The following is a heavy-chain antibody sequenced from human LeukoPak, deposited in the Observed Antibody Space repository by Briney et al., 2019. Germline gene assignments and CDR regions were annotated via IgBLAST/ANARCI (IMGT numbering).Heavy chain of an antibody. Sequence: SDTLSHIHTVSGGSISCQYWRWTPHPPGKGLEWIGYLCYSVSINYNPSLKGCVTICVITSKIQFSLKLSSVTAAETAVYYCARKKIGLLCFGGPSVGAFDIWGQGTMVTVSS. CDR2: LCYSVSI. V-gene: IGHV4-59*07. D-gene: IGHD3-10*01. CDR1: GGSISCQY. J-gene: IGHJ3*02. CDR3: ARKKIGLLCFGGPSVGAFDI.